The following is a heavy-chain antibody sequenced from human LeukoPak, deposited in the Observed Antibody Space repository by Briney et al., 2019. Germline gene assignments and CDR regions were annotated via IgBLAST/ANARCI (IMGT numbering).Heavy chain of an antibody. CDR2: ISSSSSYI. V-gene: IGHV3-21*01. CDR1: GFTFSSYS. Sequence: PGGSLRLSCAASGFTFSSYSMNWVRQAPGKGLEWVSSISSSSSYIYYADSVKGRFTISRDNAKNSPYLQMNSLRAEDTAVYYCARDLISYYDSSGYSHWGQGTLVTVSS. CDR3: ARDLISYYDSSGYSH. J-gene: IGHJ4*02. D-gene: IGHD3-22*01.